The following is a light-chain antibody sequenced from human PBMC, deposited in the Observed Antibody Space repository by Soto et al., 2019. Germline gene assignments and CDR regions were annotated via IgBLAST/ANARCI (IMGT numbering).Light chain of an antibody. V-gene: IGLV1-44*01. CDR3: AVWDDSLHGV. Sequence: QSVLTQPPSASGTPGQRVTISCSGSNSNIGRNTVNWYQQVPGTAPKVLIYNNNQRPSGVPDRFSGSKSGTAASLAISGLRSEDEADYYCAVWDDSLHGVFCGGTKVTVL. CDR1: NSNIGRNT. CDR2: NNN. J-gene: IGLJ3*02.